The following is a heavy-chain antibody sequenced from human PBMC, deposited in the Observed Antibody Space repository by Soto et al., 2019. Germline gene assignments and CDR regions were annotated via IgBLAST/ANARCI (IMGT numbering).Heavy chain of an antibody. CDR2: ISSGGTT. J-gene: IGHJ4*02. CDR3: ARHRGGCYGIDY. Sequence: SEPLSLTCTVSGDSISSSSFYWGWIRQPPGKGLEWIGTISSGGTTYYNPSLKSRVTISIDTSKNQFSLKLTSVTAADTAIYYCARHRGGCYGIDYWGQGTLVTVSS. V-gene: IGHV4-39*01. CDR1: GDSISSSSFY. D-gene: IGHD2-15*01.